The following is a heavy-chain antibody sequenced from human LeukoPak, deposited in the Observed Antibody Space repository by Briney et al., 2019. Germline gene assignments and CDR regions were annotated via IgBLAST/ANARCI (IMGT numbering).Heavy chain of an antibody. D-gene: IGHD3-22*01. CDR1: GYTFTSYA. CDR3: ARDFPVYYYYSSGSILYNWFDP. Sequence: ASVKVSCKASGYTFTSYAMNWVRQAPGQGLEWMGWINTNTGNPTYAQGFTGRFVFSLDTSVSTAYLQISSLKAEDTAVYYCARDFPVYYYYSSGSILYNWFDPWGQGTLVTVSS. CDR2: INTNTGNP. V-gene: IGHV7-4-1*02. J-gene: IGHJ5*02.